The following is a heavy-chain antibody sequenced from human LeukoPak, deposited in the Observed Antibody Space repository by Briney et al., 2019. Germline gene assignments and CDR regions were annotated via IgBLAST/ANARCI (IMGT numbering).Heavy chain of an antibody. J-gene: IGHJ4*02. Sequence: ASVKVSCKASGYTFTGYYMHWVRQAPGQGLEWMGWINPNSGGTNYAQKFQGWVTMTRDTSISTAYMELSRLRSDDTAVYYCARAGSSSWYSFDYWGQGTLVTVSS. CDR2: INPNSGGT. D-gene: IGHD6-13*01. CDR3: ARAGSSSWYSFDY. CDR1: GYTFTGYY. V-gene: IGHV1-2*04.